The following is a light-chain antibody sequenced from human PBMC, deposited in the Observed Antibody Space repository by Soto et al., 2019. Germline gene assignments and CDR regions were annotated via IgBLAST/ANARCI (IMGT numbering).Light chain of an antibody. V-gene: IGKV3-11*01. CDR3: QQRSNWPPIT. Sequence: EIVLTQSPVTLSLSPGERATLSCRASQSVSSYLAWYQQKPGQAPRLLIYDASNRATGIPARFSGGGSGTDFTLTIDNLEPEDFAIYYCQQRSNWPPITFGQGTRLE. CDR2: DAS. CDR1: QSVSSY. J-gene: IGKJ5*01.